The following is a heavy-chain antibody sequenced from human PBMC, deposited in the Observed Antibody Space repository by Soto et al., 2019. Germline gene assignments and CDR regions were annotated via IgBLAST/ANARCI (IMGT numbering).Heavy chain of an antibody. CDR2: VDPSDSYT. Sequence: PGESLKISCKGSGYSFTSYWISWVRQMPGKGLEWMGRVDPSDSYTNYSPSFQGHVTISADKSISTAYLQWSSLKASDTAMYYCARWSDSNFPYYYGMDVWGQGTTVTVSS. V-gene: IGHV5-10-1*01. CDR1: GYSFTSYW. J-gene: IGHJ6*02. D-gene: IGHD4-4*01. CDR3: ARWSDSNFPYYYGMDV.